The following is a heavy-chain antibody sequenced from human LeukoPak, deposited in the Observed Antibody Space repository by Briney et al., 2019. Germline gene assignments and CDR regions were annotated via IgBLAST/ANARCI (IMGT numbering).Heavy chain of an antibody. CDR3: ARLVSLWFGESPNWFDP. Sequence: SSETLSLTCTVSGYSTSSGYYWGWIRQPPGKGLEWIGSIYHSGSTYYNPSLKSRVTISVDTSKNQFSLKLSSVTAADTAVYYCARLVSLWFGESPNWFDPWGRGTLVTVSS. V-gene: IGHV4-38-2*02. J-gene: IGHJ5*02. D-gene: IGHD3-10*01. CDR2: IYHSGST. CDR1: GYSTSSGYY.